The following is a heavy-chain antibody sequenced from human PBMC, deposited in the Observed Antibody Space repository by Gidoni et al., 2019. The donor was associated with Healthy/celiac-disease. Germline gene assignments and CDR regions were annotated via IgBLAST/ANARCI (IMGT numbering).Heavy chain of an antibody. V-gene: IGHV3-23*01. CDR3: ANLGYGDYGWFDP. CDR2: ISGSGYST. J-gene: IGHJ5*02. Sequence: EVQLLESGGGLVQPGGFLRLSCAASGFIFTSYAMSWVRQAPGKGLEWVAGISGSGYSTYYADSVKGRFTISRDNSKNTLYLQMNRLRAEDTAVYYCANLGYGDYGWFDPWGQGTLVTVSS. D-gene: IGHD4-17*01. CDR1: GFIFTSYA.